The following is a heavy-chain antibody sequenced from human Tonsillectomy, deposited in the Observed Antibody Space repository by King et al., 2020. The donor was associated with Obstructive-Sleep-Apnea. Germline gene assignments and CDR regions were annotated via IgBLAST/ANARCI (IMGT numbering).Heavy chain of an antibody. J-gene: IGHJ4*02. Sequence: VPLQESGPGLVKPSETLSLTCTVSGGSISTYYWSWIRQPPGKGLEWIGYFYYSGSTNYNPSLKSRVTISVDTSKNQFSLKLSSVTAADTAVYYCARSPGYGYNPEDWGQGTLVTVSS. D-gene: IGHD5-24*01. CDR3: ARSPGYGYNPED. V-gene: IGHV4-59*08. CDR2: FYYSGST. CDR1: GGSISTYY.